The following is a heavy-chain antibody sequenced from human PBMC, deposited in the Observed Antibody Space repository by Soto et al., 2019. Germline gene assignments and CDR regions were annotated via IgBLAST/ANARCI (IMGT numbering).Heavy chain of an antibody. CDR2: ITASGGRS. CDR3: AKAGDYSYFDY. J-gene: IGHJ4*02. D-gene: IGHD4-17*01. CDR1: GFTFSSYA. Sequence: GALRLSCAASGFTFSSYALNWVRQAPGKGLEGVSAITASGGRSYYADSVKGRFTISRDNSKNTLYLQMSSLRAEDTAVYYCAKAGDYSYFDYWGQGTLVTVSS. V-gene: IGHV3-23*01.